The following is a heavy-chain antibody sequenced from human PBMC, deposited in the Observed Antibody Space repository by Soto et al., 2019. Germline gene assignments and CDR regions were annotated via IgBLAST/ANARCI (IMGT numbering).Heavy chain of an antibody. CDR2: IYYSGST. D-gene: IGHD2-15*01. CDR3: ARLLSGGEAIREYWFDP. J-gene: IGHJ5*02. Sequence: PSETLSLTCTVSGGSISSYYWSWIRQPPGKGLEWIGYIYYSGSTNYNPSLKSRVTISVDTSKNQFSLKLSSVTAADTAVYYCARLLSGGEAIREYWFDPWGQGTLVTVSS. CDR1: GGSISSYY. V-gene: IGHV4-59*08.